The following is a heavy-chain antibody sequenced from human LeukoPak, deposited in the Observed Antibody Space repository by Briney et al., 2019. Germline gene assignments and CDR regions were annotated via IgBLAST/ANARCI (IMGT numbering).Heavy chain of an antibody. CDR2: ISHSGTS. Sequence: PSQTLSLTRAVSGGSLSSGGYFWGWIRQYPGKGLEWIGCISHSGTSYYNPSLKSRVTISVDMSRNQFSLELSSVTAADTAVYFCARERRDGHNYSDFWGQGALVTVSS. CDR1: GGSLSSGGYF. CDR3: ARERRDGHNYSDF. J-gene: IGHJ4*02. V-gene: IGHV4-31*11. D-gene: IGHD5-24*01.